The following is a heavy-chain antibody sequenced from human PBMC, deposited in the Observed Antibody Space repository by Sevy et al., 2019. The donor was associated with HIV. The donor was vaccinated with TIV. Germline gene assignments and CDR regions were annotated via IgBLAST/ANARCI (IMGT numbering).Heavy chain of an antibody. Sequence: GGPLRLSCAASGFTFSSYAMHWVRQAPGKGLEWVAVISYDGSNKYYADSVKGRFTISRDNSKNTLYLQMNSLRAEDTAVYYCARPITIGIAVAGYGMDVWGQGTTVTVSS. J-gene: IGHJ6*02. CDR2: ISYDGSNK. CDR1: GFTFSSYA. V-gene: IGHV3-30-3*01. D-gene: IGHD6-19*01. CDR3: ARPITIGIAVAGYGMDV.